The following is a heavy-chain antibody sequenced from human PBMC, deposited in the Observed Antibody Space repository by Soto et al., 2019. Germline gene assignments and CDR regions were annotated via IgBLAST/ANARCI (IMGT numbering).Heavy chain of an antibody. CDR2: INSNGGST. V-gene: IGHV3-23*01. CDR3: TRVPDLDYCSRTSCLYYFDY. J-gene: IGHJ4*02. D-gene: IGHD2-2*01. CDR1: GLTFSRYI. Sequence: PGGSLRLSCVASGLTFSRYIMTWVRQAPGKGLEWVSTINSNGGSTFYADSVKGRFTISRDNSKNSLYLQMNGLRVEDTAVYFCTRVPDLDYCSRTSCLYYFDYWGQGALVTVSS.